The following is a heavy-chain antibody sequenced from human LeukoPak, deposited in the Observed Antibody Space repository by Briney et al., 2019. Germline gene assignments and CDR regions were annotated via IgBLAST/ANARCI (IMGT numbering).Heavy chain of an antibody. CDR3: TRGYGGWPTYIDY. Sequence: GASVKVSCKASGYTFTSFYITWVRQAPGQGLEWLGWISAYSGSTIYAQKFQGRVTMTIDRSTNTAYRDLRGLRYDDTAVYWCTRGYGGWPTYIDYWGQGSLVIVSS. CDR1: GYTFTSFY. J-gene: IGHJ4*02. V-gene: IGHV1-18*01. D-gene: IGHD6-19*01. CDR2: ISAYSGST.